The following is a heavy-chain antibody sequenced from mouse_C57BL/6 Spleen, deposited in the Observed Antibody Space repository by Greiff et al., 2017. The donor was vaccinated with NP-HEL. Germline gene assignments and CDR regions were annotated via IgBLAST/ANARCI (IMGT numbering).Heavy chain of an antibody. CDR3: ARGGFMVTTGYFDV. J-gene: IGHJ1*03. V-gene: IGHV1-64*01. CDR1: GYTFTSYW. CDR2: IHPNSGST. Sequence: QVQLKQPGAELVKPGASVKLSCKASGYTFTSYWMHWVKQRPGQGLEWIGMIHPNSGSTNYNEKFKSKATLTVDKSSSTAYMQLSSLTSEDSAVYYCARGGFMVTTGYFDVWGTGTTVTVSS. D-gene: IGHD2-1*01.